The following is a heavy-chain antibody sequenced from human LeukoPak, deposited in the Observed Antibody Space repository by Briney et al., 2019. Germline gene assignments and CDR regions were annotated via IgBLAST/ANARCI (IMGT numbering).Heavy chain of an antibody. CDR3: ARDDPTAMEF. CDR2: IYYSGST. V-gene: IGHV4-39*01. Sequence: PSETLSLTCTVSGGSISSSSYYWGWIRQPPGKGLEWIGSIYYSGSTYYNPSLKSRVTISVDTSKNQFSLKLSPVTAADTAVYYCARDDPTAMEFWGQGTLVTVSS. D-gene: IGHD5-18*01. J-gene: IGHJ4*02. CDR1: GGSISSSSYY.